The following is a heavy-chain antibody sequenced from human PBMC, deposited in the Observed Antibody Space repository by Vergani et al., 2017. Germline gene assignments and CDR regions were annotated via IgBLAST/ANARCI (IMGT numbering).Heavy chain of an antibody. Sequence: QVQLVESGGGVVQPGGSLRLSCAASGFTFSSYGMHWVRQAPGKGLEWVAFIRYDGSNKYYADSVKGRFTISRDNSKNTLYLQMNSLRAEDTAVYYCLGDGSYYYGMDVWGQGTTVTGSS. J-gene: IGHJ6*02. D-gene: IGHD3-16*01. CDR1: GFTFSSYG. CDR2: IRYDGSNK. CDR3: LGDGSYYYGMDV. V-gene: IGHV3-30*02.